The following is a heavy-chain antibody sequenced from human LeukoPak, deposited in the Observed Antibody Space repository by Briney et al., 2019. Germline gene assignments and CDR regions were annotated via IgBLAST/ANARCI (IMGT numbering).Heavy chain of an antibody. J-gene: IGHJ4*02. CDR1: GFTFGTYR. CDR2: IKQDGSDK. Sequence: GGSLRLSCTASGFTFGTYRMSWVRQAPGKGLEWVANIKQDGSDKYYVDSVKGRFTISRDNAKNSLYLQMNSLRAEDTAVYYCARDLDYWGQGTLVSVSS. V-gene: IGHV3-7*05. CDR3: ARDLDY.